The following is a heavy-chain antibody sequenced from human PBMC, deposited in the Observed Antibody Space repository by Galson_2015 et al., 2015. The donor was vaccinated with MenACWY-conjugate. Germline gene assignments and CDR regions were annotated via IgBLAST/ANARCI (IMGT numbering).Heavy chain of an antibody. CDR1: GLTFSTYW. CDR2: IDPDGSTT. V-gene: IGHV3-74*01. D-gene: IGHD1-26*01. Sequence: SLRLSCAPSGLTFSTYWMHWVRQAPGKGLEWVSRIDPDGSTTDYAESMKGRFTISRDNAKNTLLLQIHSLRVEDSAGDYCATAGSYRFDYWGQGALVTVSS. J-gene: IGHJ4*02. CDR3: ATAGSYRFDY.